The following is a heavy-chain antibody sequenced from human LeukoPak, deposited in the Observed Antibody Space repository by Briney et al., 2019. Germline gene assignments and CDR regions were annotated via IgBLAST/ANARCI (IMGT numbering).Heavy chain of an antibody. J-gene: IGHJ3*02. CDR3: AREAPVAAGSDAFDI. D-gene: IGHD6-19*01. CDR2: ISPYNSNT. CDR1: GGTFSSYA. V-gene: IGHV1-18*01. Sequence: ASVKVSCKASGGTFSSYAISWVRQAPGQSLEWMGWISPYNSNTKYAQKLQGRVTMTTDTSTNTAYMEVRSLRSDDTAVYYCAREAPVAAGSDAFDIWGQGTMVTVSS.